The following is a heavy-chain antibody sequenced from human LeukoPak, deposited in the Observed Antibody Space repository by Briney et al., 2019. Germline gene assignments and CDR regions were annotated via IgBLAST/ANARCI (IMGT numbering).Heavy chain of an antibody. V-gene: IGHV4-59*12. Sequence: TPSETLSLTCTVSGGSISSYYWSWIRQPPGKGLEWIGYIYYSGSTNYNPSLKSRVTISVDTSKNQFSLKLASVTAADTAVYYCARDPDCSGGSCYSTGMDVWGQGTTVTVSS. D-gene: IGHD2-15*01. CDR1: GGSISSYY. CDR3: ARDPDCSGGSCYSTGMDV. J-gene: IGHJ6*02. CDR2: IYYSGST.